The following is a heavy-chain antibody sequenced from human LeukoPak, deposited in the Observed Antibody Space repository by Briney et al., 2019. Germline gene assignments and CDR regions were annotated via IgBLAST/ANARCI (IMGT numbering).Heavy chain of an antibody. Sequence: PSETLSLTCTVSGGSISSSSYYWGWIRQPPGKGLEWIGRIYYSGSTYYNPSLKSRVTISVDTSKNQFSLKLSSVTAADTAVYYCARLRASGYDKYYFDYWGQGTLVTVSS. CDR2: IYYSGST. CDR3: ARLRASGYDKYYFDY. J-gene: IGHJ4*02. D-gene: IGHD5-12*01. CDR1: GGSISSSSYY. V-gene: IGHV4-39*01.